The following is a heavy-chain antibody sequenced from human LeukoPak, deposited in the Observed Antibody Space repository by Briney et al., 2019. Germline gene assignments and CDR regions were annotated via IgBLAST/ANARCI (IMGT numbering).Heavy chain of an antibody. V-gene: IGHV3-23*01. CDR2: ILDSGYST. Sequence: GGSLRLSWAPSGFTFSSYAMSWVRQAPGKGLEWVSGILDSGYSTYYANSVKGRFTISRDNSNNTLYLQMNSLRAEDTAVYYCAKLGGHPLHNYYVGVWGKGTTVAVSS. CDR1: GFTFSSYA. CDR3: AKLGGHPLHNYYVGV. D-gene: IGHD3-16*01. J-gene: IGHJ6*03.